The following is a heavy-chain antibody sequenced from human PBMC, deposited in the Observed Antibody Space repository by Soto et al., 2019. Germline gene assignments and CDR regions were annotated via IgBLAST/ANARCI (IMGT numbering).Heavy chain of an antibody. V-gene: IGHV1-69*01. CDR1: GYTFTGYA. Sequence: VRVSFKASGYTFTGYAMHWVGQAPGQGLEWMGGIIPIFGTANYAQKFQGRVTITADESTSTAYMELSSLRSEDTAVYYCVNPTNGAPGAFDIWGQGTMVTVS. CDR2: IIPIFGTA. J-gene: IGHJ3*02. CDR3: VNPTNGAPGAFDI.